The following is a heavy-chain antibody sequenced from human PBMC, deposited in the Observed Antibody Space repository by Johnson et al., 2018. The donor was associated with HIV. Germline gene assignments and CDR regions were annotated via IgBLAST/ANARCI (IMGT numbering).Heavy chain of an antibody. J-gene: IGHJ3*02. CDR2: IWYDGSNK. CDR3: AKDPRPRRHHDAFDI. D-gene: IGHD6-6*01. Sequence: QVQLVESGGGVVQPGRSLRLSCAASGFTFSSYGMHWVRQAPGKGLEWVAVIWYDGSNKYYADSVKGRFTISRDNSKNTLYLQMNSLRAEDTAVYYCAKDPRPRRHHDAFDIWGQGTMVTVSS. V-gene: IGHV3-33*06. CDR1: GFTFSSYG.